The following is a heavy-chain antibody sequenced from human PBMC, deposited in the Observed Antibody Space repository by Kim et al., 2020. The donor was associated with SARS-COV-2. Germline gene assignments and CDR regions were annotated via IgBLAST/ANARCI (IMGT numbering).Heavy chain of an antibody. D-gene: IGHD3-10*01. CDR3: ARGYGSGSPYGMDV. V-gene: IGHV4-31*02. Sequence: NPPLKSRVTISVDTSKNQFSLKLSSVTAADTAVYYCARGYGSGSPYGMDVWGQGTTVTVSS. J-gene: IGHJ6*02.